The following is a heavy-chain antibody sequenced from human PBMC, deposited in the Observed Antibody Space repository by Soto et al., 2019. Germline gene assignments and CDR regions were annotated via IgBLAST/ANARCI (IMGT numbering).Heavy chain of an antibody. V-gene: IGHV4-4*02. CDR1: GDSVSSNKW. J-gene: IGHJ5*01. Sequence: SETLSLTCAVSGDSVSSNKWWGWVRQSPGKGLEWIADMLHSGTTSYSPSLESRVTISVDTSKNQFSLKLSSVTAADTAVYYCARTAVRGWFDYWGQGTLVTVSS. CDR2: MLHSGTT. CDR3: ARTAVRGWFDY. D-gene: IGHD3-10*01.